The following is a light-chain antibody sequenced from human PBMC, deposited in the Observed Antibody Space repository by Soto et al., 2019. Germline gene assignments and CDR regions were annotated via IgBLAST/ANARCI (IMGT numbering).Light chain of an antibody. J-gene: IGKJ5*01. Sequence: EIVLTQSPGTLSLSPGEGASLSCKASQSVYNNYLAWYQHKPGRSPRLLIYGASTRAAGIPDRFSGSGSGTEFTLTINSLQSEDSAVYYCQQRSNWPSITFGQGTRLEIK. CDR3: QQRSNWPSIT. CDR2: GAS. CDR1: QSVYNNY. V-gene: IGKV3D-20*02.